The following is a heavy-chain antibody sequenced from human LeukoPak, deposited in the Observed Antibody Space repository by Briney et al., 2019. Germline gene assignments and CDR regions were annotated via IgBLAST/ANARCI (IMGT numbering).Heavy chain of an antibody. V-gene: IGHV3-23*01. D-gene: IGHD2-2*01. CDR3: ARVTPVGAFDI. CDR2: VSGNDDST. Sequence: PGGSLRLSCAASGFTFSSYAVIWVRQAPGKGLKWVSGVSGNDDSTYYADSVKGRFTISRDNSKNTLYLHMSSLRAEDTAVYYCARVTPVGAFDIWGQGTMITVSS. J-gene: IGHJ3*02. CDR1: GFTFSSYA.